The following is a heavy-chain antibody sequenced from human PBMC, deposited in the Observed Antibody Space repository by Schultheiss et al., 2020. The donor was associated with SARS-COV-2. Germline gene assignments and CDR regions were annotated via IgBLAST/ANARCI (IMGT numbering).Heavy chain of an antibody. J-gene: IGHJ4*02. CDR3: AKDGLLVAAIPNDY. D-gene: IGHD2-15*01. Sequence: GGSLRLSCAASGFTFSSYWMSWVRQAPGKGLEWVANIKQDGSEKYYVDSVKGRFTISRDNSKNTLYLQMNSLRAEDTAVYYCAKDGLLVAAIPNDYWGQGTLVTVSS. CDR2: IKQDGSEK. V-gene: IGHV3-7*03. CDR1: GFTFSSYW.